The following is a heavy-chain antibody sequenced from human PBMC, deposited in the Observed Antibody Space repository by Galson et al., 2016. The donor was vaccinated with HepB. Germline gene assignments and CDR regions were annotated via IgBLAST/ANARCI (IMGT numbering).Heavy chain of an antibody. CDR3: AAGGAAMVLDY. J-gene: IGHJ4*02. V-gene: IGHV1-24*01. Sequence: SVKVSCKVSGYTVTELSMHWVRQAPGKGLEWMGGFDSEDGEKFYAQKFQGRVTMTEDTSTDTAYMELSSLRSEDTAVYYCAAGGAAMVLDYWGQGTLVTVSS. CDR1: GYTVTELS. D-gene: IGHD5-18*01. CDR2: FDSEDGEK.